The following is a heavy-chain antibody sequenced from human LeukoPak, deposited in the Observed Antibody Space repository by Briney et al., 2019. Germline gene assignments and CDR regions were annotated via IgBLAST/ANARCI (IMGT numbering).Heavy chain of an antibody. CDR1: GYTFTGYY. J-gene: IGHJ4*02. D-gene: IGHD6-19*01. Sequence: ASVKVSCKASGYTFTGYYMHWVRQAPGQGLEWMGYINPQSGGTNSAQKFLGRVTMTRDTSIKTVYMELKRLRSDDTAVYFCARVRGWHNFDYWGQGTQVTVSS. CDR3: ARVRGWHNFDY. CDR2: INPQSGGT. V-gene: IGHV1-2*02.